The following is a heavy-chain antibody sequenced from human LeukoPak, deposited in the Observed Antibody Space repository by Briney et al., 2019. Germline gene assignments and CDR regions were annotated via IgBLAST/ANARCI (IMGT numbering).Heavy chain of an antibody. J-gene: IGHJ4*02. Sequence: GGSLRLSCAASGFTFSNYAMNWVRQAPGKGLEWVSGISGSGDHTYYADSVKGRFTISRDTSKNTLYLQMNSLRAEDTAVYYCAKDQWSFSYFDYWGQGTLVTVSS. V-gene: IGHV3-23*01. CDR1: GFTFSNYA. CDR3: AKDQWSFSYFDY. CDR2: ISGSGDHT. D-gene: IGHD1-26*01.